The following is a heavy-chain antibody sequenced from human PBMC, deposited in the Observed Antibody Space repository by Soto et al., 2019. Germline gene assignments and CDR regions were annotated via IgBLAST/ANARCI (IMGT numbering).Heavy chain of an antibody. CDR1: GGSISSSSYY. V-gene: IGHV4-39*01. Sequence: PSETLSLTCTVSGGSISSSSYYWGWIRQPPGKGLEWIGSIYYSGSTYYNPSLKSRVTISVDTSKNQFSLKLSSVTAADTAVYYCEGYYYYYGMDVWGQGTTVTVSS. D-gene: IGHD6-13*01. J-gene: IGHJ6*02. CDR2: IYYSGST. CDR3: EGYYYYYGMDV.